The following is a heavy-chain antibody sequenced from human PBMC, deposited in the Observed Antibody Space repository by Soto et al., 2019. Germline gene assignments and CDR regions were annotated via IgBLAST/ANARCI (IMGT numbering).Heavy chain of an antibody. CDR1: GFTVSSNY. J-gene: IGHJ6*02. Sequence: EVQLVESGGGLVQPGGSLRLSCAASGFTVSSNYMSWVRQAPGKGLEWVSVIYSGGSTYYADSVKGRFTISRDNSKNTLYLQMNSLRAEDTAVYYCADRQTYYDILTGMRGPGGMDVWGQGTTVTVSS. CDR2: IYSGGST. CDR3: ADRQTYYDILTGMRGPGGMDV. V-gene: IGHV3-66*01. D-gene: IGHD3-9*01.